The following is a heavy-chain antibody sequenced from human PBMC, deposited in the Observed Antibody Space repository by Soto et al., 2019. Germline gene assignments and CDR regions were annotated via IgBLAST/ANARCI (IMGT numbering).Heavy chain of an antibody. CDR2: IYWDDDE. CDR3: AHGSCSSADCYPNPYLDY. CDR1: GFSRSTTAEG. D-gene: IGHD2-2*01. Sequence: QITLKESGPTLVKPTQTLTLTCTFSGFSRSTTAEGVGWIRQPPGKALEWLALIYWDDDERYSPSLKSRLTITQDTSKNQVVLTMTNVDPVDTATYYCAHGSCSSADCYPNPYLDYWGQGILVTVSS. V-gene: IGHV2-5*02. J-gene: IGHJ4*02.